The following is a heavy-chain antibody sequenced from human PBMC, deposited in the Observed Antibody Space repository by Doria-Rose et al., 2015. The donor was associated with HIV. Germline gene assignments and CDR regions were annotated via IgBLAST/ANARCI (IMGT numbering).Heavy chain of an antibody. CDR1: GVSLSSPGMG. CDR2: IFSDDER. D-gene: IGHD6-13*01. Sequence: QITLKESGPVLVKPTETLTLTCTVSGVSLSSPGMGVSWIRQPPGKALEWLANIFSDDERSYTTSLKSRLTISRGTSKSQVVLTMTDMYPVDTATYYCARIKSSRWYHKYYFDSWGKGTLVIVSA. V-gene: IGHV2-26*01. CDR3: ARIKSSRWYHKYYFDS. J-gene: IGHJ4*02.